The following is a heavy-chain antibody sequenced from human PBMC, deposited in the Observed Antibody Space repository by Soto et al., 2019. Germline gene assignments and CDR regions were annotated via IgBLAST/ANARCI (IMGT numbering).Heavy chain of an antibody. V-gene: IGHV4-30-4*01. D-gene: IGHD3-9*01. CDR3: ARVNYDILTGYYWFDP. Sequence: SATLSLTCTVSGGSISSGDYYWSWIRQPPGKGLEWIGYIYYSGSTYYNLSLKSRVTISVDTSKNQFSLKLSSVTAADTAVYYXARVNYDILTGYYWFDPWGQGTLVTVSS. CDR1: GGSISSGDYY. J-gene: IGHJ5*02. CDR2: IYYSGST.